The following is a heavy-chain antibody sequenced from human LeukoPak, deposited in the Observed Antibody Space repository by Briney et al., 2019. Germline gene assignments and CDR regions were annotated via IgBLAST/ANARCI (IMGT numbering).Heavy chain of an antibody. CDR1: GYTFTGYY. CDR3: ARWGALSGDYGS. Sequence: ASVKVSCKASGYTFTGYYMHWVRQAPGQGLEWMGWISAYNGNTNYAQKLQGRVTMTTDTSTSTAYMELRSLRSDDTAVYYCARWGALSGDYGSWGQGTLVTVSS. V-gene: IGHV1-18*04. D-gene: IGHD4-17*01. CDR2: ISAYNGNT. J-gene: IGHJ4*02.